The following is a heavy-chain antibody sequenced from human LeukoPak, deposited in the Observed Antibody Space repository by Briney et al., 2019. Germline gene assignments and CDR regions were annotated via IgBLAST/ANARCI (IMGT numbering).Heavy chain of an antibody. Sequence: HPGGSLRLSCAASGFTFSSYGMHWVRQAPGKGLEWVTFIRYDGSNKYYADSVKGRFTISRDNSKNTLYLQMNSLRAEDTAVYYCARVPVVGDYYYYYMDVWGKGTTVIVSS. CDR3: ARVPVVGDYYYYYMDV. CDR1: GFTFSSYG. J-gene: IGHJ6*03. V-gene: IGHV3-30*02. D-gene: IGHD3-10*01. CDR2: IRYDGSNK.